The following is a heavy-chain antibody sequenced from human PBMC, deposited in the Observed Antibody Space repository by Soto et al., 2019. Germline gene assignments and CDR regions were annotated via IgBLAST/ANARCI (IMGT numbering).Heavy chain of an antibody. CDR1: GITFSSYS. J-gene: IGHJ4*02. CDR2: ISSSKTT. CDR3: VGDQDVHKNRVHGKY. Sequence: EVQLVESGGGLVQPGESLRLSCTASGITFSSYSMNWVRQAPGKGLEWLSYISSSKTTYADSVKGRFTISRDNAKNSVYLQMNSLRDDDMGVYYCVGDQDVHKNRVHGKYWGRGTRVTVS. D-gene: IGHD6-6*01. V-gene: IGHV3-48*02.